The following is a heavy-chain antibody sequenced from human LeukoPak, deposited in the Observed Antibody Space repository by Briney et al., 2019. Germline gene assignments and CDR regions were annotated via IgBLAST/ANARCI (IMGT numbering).Heavy chain of an antibody. Sequence: SETLSLTCALYGGSFSGYYWSWIRQSPGKGLVWIGEINHSGRTNYNPSPKSRVTISVDTSKNQFSLKLSSVTAADTAVYYCARHRDGYHFDYWGQGTLVTVSS. D-gene: IGHD5-24*01. J-gene: IGHJ4*02. CDR1: GGSFSGYY. CDR3: ARHRDGYHFDY. CDR2: INHSGRT. V-gene: IGHV4-34*01.